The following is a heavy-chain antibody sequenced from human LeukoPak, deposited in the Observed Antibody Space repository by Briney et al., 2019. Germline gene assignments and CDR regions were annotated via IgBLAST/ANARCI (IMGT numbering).Heavy chain of an antibody. Sequence: ASVKVSCKASGYTFTSYGISWARQAPGQGLEWMGWISAYNGNTNYAQKLQGRVTMTTDTSTSTAYMELRSLRSDDTAVYYCARDRGDYVWGSYRSFDYWGQGTLVTVSS. D-gene: IGHD3-16*02. CDR3: ARDRGDYVWGSYRSFDY. V-gene: IGHV1-18*01. CDR2: ISAYNGNT. J-gene: IGHJ4*02. CDR1: GYTFTSYG.